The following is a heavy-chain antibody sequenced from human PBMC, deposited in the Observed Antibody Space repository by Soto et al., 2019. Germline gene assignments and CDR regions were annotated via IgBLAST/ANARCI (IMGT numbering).Heavy chain of an antibody. CDR1: GGSISNCY. Sequence: SETLSLTCTVSGGSISNCYWSWIRQPAEKRLEWIGRVSSTGSSYYNPSLKSRVTISVDTSKNQVSLNLTSVTAADTAVYYCARGVPAAGTDWFDPWGQGTLVTVSS. CDR2: VSSTGSS. CDR3: ARGVPAAGTDWFDP. V-gene: IGHV4-4*07. D-gene: IGHD6-13*01. J-gene: IGHJ5*02.